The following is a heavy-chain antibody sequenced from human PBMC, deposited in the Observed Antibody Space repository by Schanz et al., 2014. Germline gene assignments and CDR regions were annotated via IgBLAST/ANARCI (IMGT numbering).Heavy chain of an antibody. D-gene: IGHD1-26*01. CDR1: GFTFSSYW. V-gene: IGHV3-74*03. CDR3: ARVRGSGSYSFHYLDL. Sequence: EVRLVESGGGLVQSGGSLRLSCAASGFTFSSYWMHWVRQAPGKGLVWVSRIHSDDNTKTYADSVKGRFTISRDNDEDTTSLQLNRLRVEDTVVYFCARVRGSGSYSFHYLDLWGQGTLVTVAS. CDR2: IHSDDNTK. J-gene: IGHJ4*02.